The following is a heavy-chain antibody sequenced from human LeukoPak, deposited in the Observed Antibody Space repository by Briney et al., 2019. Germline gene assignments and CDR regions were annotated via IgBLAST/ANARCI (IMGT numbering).Heavy chain of an antibody. V-gene: IGHV3-23*01. CDR1: GFTFSSYA. Sequence: GGSLRLSCAASGFTFSSYAMSWVRQAPGKGLEWVSAISGSGGSTYYADSVKGRFTISRDNSKNTMYLQMNSLRAEDLAVYYCAKDLYGAYYDFWSGYSPVDYWGQGTLVTVSS. CDR2: ISGSGGST. CDR3: AKDLYGAYYDFWSGYSPVDY. J-gene: IGHJ4*02. D-gene: IGHD3-3*01.